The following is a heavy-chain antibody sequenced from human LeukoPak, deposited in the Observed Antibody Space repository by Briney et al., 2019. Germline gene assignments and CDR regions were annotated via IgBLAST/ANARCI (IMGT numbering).Heavy chain of an antibody. CDR2: MNPNSGNT. V-gene: IGHV1-8*03. CDR1: GYTFTSYD. J-gene: IGHJ4*02. Sequence: GASVKVSCKASGYTFTSYDINWVRQATGQGLEWMGWMNPNSGNTGYAQKFQGRVTITRNTSISTAYMELSSLRSEDTAVYYCARGSLCGGDCYSYYFDYWGQGTLVTVSS. D-gene: IGHD2-21*01. CDR3: ARGSLCGGDCYSYYFDY.